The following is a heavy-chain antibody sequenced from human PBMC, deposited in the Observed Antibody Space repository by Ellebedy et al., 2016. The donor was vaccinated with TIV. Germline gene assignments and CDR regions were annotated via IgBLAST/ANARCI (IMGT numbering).Heavy chain of an antibody. CDR2: IYPGDSDT. CDR1: GYSFPSYW. D-gene: IGHD5-18*01. J-gene: IGHJ5*02. CDR3: ARRAGYNYEQRWFDP. Sequence: GESLKISCKGSGYSFPSYWIAWVRQMPGKGLEWTGIIYPGDSDTRYSPSFQGPVTISVDKSITTAYLQWSSLKASDTAMYYCARRAGYNYEQRWFDPWGQGTLVTVSS. V-gene: IGHV5-51*01.